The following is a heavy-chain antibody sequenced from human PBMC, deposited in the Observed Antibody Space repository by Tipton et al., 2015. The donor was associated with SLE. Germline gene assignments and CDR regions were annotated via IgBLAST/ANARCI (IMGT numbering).Heavy chain of an antibody. V-gene: IGHV4-59*08. J-gene: IGHJ6*03. D-gene: IGHD3-22*01. CDR2: IYDTGRT. CDR1: GGSINTYY. Sequence: TLSLTCTVSGGSINTYYWSWIRQPPGKGLEYIGYIYDTGRTNYNPSLKSRVTISLDTSKNQFTLRLSSVTAADTAVYYCARVGHGFDDSGYNSHYYYYMDVWGKGTPVTVSS. CDR3: ARVGHGFDDSGYNSHYYYYMDV.